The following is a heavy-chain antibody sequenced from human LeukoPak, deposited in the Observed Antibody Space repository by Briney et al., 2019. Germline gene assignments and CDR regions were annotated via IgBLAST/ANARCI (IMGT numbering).Heavy chain of an antibody. CDR2: ISYDGSNK. CDR1: GFTFSSYG. Sequence: GGSLRLSCAASGFTFSSYGMRWVRQAPGKGLEWVAVISYDGSNKYYADSVKGRFTISRDNSKNTLYLQMSSLRAEDTAVYYCAKDVNRSLRYFDWLLLAEYFQHWGQGTLVTVSS. J-gene: IGHJ1*01. V-gene: IGHV3-30*18. CDR3: AKDVNRSLRYFDWLLLAEYFQH. D-gene: IGHD3-9*01.